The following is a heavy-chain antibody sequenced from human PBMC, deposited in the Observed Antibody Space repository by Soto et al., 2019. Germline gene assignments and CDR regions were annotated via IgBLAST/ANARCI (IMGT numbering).Heavy chain of an antibody. J-gene: IGHJ4*02. CDR3: ATTGGTYGSGSHPGDY. CDR1: GGTFSSYA. V-gene: IGHV1-69*05. Sequence: QVQLVQSGAEVKKPGSSVKVSCKASGGTFSSYAISWVRQAPGQGLEWMGGIIPIFGTANYAQKFQGRVRFPPDASTGTAYLELSSLSHEDTAVSYCATTGGTYGSGSHPGDYWGQGTLVTGAS. D-gene: IGHD3-10*01. CDR2: IIPIFGTA.